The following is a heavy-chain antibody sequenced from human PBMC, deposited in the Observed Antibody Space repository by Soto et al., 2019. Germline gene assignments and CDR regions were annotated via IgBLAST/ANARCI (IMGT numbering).Heavy chain of an antibody. CDR3: ANNHNDILTGFIYYYGIDV. J-gene: IGHJ6*01. D-gene: IGHD3-9*01. V-gene: IGHV3-23*01. Sequence: GSLRLSCAASGFSFSSYAMSWVRQAPGKGLEWVSAISGSGGSTYYADSVKSRFTISRDNSKNTLYLQMNILRAEDTAVYYCANNHNDILTGFIYYYGIDVWGQGTTVPAPS. CDR2: ISGSGGST. CDR1: GFSFSSYA.